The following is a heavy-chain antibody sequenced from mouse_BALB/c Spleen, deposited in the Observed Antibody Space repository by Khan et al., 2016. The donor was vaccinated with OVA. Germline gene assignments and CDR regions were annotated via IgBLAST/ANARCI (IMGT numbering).Heavy chain of an antibody. CDR3: ARRNYFGYTFAY. D-gene: IGHD1-2*01. J-gene: IGHJ3*01. V-gene: IGHV1-77*01. Sequence: QVQLKQSGAELARPGASVKLSCKASGYTFTDYYINWVKQRTGQGLEWIGEISPGSGDTYYNEKFKGKATLTADKSFSTVYMQLSSLTAEASAVYFCARRNYFGYTFAYWGQGTLVTVSA. CDR2: ISPGSGDT. CDR1: GYTFTDYY.